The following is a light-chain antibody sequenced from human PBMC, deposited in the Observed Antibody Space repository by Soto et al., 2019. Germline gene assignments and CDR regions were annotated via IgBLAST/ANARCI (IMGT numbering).Light chain of an antibody. J-gene: IGLJ2*01. Sequence: QSALTQPRSVSGSPGQSVTISCTGTSSDVGSYNWLSWYQQHPGKAPKLMIFDVSRRPSGVPDRFSASKAGNTASLSVSGLQVEDEADYYCSLYAGGNNVIFGGGTQLTVL. CDR2: DVS. V-gene: IGLV2-11*01. CDR1: SSDVGSYNW. CDR3: SLYAGGNNVI.